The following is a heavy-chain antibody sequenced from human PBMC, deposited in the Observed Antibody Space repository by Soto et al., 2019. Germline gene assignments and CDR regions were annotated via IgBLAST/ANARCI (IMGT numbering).Heavy chain of an antibody. Sequence: GGSLRLSCAASGFTFSSYDMHWVRQATGKGLEWVSAIGTAGDTYYPGSVKGRFTISRENAKNSLYLQMNSLRAEDTAVYYCARVYGDYGAFDYWGQGTLVTVSS. CDR1: GFTFSSYD. V-gene: IGHV3-13*01. D-gene: IGHD4-17*01. CDR2: IGTAGDT. CDR3: ARVYGDYGAFDY. J-gene: IGHJ4*02.